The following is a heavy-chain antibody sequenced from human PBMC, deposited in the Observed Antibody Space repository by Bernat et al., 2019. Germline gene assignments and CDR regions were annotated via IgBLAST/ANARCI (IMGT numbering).Heavy chain of an antibody. V-gene: IGHV3-23*01. CDR3: AIAPKY. CDR1: GFTFSNFV. CDR2: ISGSGSST. J-gene: IGHJ4*02. Sequence: EVEVLESGGGLIQPGGFLRPSCAAPGFTFSNFVMDWVRQAPGKGLEWVSGISGSGSSTYYADSVKGRFTISRDNSKNTLYLQMNSLRAEDTAIYYCAIAPKYWGEGTLVTVSS.